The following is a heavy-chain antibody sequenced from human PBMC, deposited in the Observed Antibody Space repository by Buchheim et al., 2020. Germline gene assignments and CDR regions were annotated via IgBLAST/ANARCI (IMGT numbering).Heavy chain of an antibody. J-gene: IGHJ4*02. CDR1: GFTFSSYG. CDR2: ISYDGSNK. Sequence: QVQLVESGGGVVQPGRSLRLSCAASGFTFSSYGMHWVRQAPGKGLEWVAVISYDGSNKYYADYVKGRFTISSDNSQTTLYLQMNSLRAEDTAVYYCAKVVGYYYDSSGPIDYWGQGTL. CDR3: AKVVGYYYDSSGPIDY. V-gene: IGHV3-30*18. D-gene: IGHD3-22*01.